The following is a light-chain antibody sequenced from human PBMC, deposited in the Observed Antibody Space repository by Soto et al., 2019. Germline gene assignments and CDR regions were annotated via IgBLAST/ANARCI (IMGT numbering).Light chain of an antibody. CDR1: SSDIGDYNY. Sequence: QSALAQPASVSGSPGQSITISCTGTSSDIGDYNYVSWYQQRPGKAPKLLLYDVTDRPSGVSTRFSGSKSGNSASLTISGLQTEDEADYYCSSYSSVGTPVLFGGGTKLTVL. CDR2: DVT. CDR3: SSYSSVGTPVL. J-gene: IGLJ2*01. V-gene: IGLV2-14*03.